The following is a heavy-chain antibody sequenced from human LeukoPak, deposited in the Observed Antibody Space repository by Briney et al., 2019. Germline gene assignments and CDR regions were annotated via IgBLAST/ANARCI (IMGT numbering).Heavy chain of an antibody. V-gene: IGHV3-7*01. D-gene: IGHD3-10*02. Sequence: GGSLRLSCAASGFMFTSYWMSWVRQAPGKGLEWVANINQDGSAKYYVDSVKGRFTISRDNAKNSLYLQMNSLRAEDTAVYYCAELGITMIGGVWGKGTTVTVSS. CDR3: AELGITMIGGV. J-gene: IGHJ6*04. CDR1: GFMFTSYW. CDR2: INQDGSAK.